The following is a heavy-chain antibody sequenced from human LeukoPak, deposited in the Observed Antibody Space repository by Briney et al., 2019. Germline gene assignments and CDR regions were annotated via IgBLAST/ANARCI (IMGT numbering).Heavy chain of an antibody. Sequence: SETLSLTCTVPGGSMNNYYWSWLREPPGKGLEWIGYVYTSGSTLYNPSLNSRVTISIDTSRNHFSLRLTSVTAADTAVFYCARTSTGGYYYYYYMDVWGKGATVTVSS. CDR2: VYTSGST. V-gene: IGHV4-4*09. D-gene: IGHD1-14*01. CDR1: GGSMNNYY. J-gene: IGHJ6*03. CDR3: ARTSTGGYYYYYYMDV.